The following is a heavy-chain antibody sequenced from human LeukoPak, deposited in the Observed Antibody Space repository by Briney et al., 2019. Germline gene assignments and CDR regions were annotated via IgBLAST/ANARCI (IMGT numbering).Heavy chain of an antibody. CDR2: ISHSGST. J-gene: IGHJ4*02. V-gene: IGHV4-59*01. CDR1: GGSINSYY. Sequence: SETLSLTCTVSGGSINSYYWSWIRQPPGKGLEWIGCISHSGSTNYNPSLKSRVTISVDTSKNQFSLKLSSVTDADTAVYYCARSGGYSSPLTRWGQGTLVTVSS. D-gene: IGHD6-13*01. CDR3: ARSGGYSSPLTR.